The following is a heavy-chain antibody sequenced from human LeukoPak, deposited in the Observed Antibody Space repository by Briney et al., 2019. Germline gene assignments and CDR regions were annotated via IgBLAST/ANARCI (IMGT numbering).Heavy chain of an antibody. CDR2: IIPIFGTA. Sequence: ASVKVSCKASGGTFSSYAISWVRQAPGQGLEWMGGIIPIFGTANYAQKLQGRVTITTEESTSTAYMEPSSLRSEDTAVYYCAREAPAYYYDSGGYPGNYYFDYWGQGTLVTVSS. J-gene: IGHJ4*02. V-gene: IGHV1-69*05. CDR3: AREAPAYYYDSGGYPGNYYFDY. CDR1: GGTFSSYA. D-gene: IGHD3-22*01.